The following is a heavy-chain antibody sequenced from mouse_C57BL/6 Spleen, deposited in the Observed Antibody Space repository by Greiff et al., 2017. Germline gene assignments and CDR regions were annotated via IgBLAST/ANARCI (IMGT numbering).Heavy chain of an antibody. D-gene: IGHD2-5*01. CDR1: GFSFTTYA. Sequence: EVMLVESGGGLVQPKGSLKLSCAASGFSFTTYAMNWVRQAPGKGLEWVARIRSKSNNYATYYADSVKDRFTISRDDSESMLYLQMNNLKTEDTAMYYCVREGNSNWAWFAYWGQGTLVTVSA. CDR2: IRSKSNNYAT. J-gene: IGHJ3*01. CDR3: VREGNSNWAWFAY. V-gene: IGHV10-1*01.